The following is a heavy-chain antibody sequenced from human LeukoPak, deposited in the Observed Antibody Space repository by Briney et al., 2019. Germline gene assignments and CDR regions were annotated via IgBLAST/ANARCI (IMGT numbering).Heavy chain of an antibody. CDR3: ARVSYGDYSIDY. J-gene: IGHJ4*02. CDR2: IYHSGST. CDR1: GGSISSGGYS. Sequence: SETLSLTCAVSGGSISSGGYSWSWIRQPPGKGLEWIGYIYHSGSTYYNPSPKSRVTISVDRSKNQFSLKLSSVTAADTAVYYCARVSYGDYSIDYWGQGTLVTVSS. V-gene: IGHV4-30-2*01. D-gene: IGHD4-17*01.